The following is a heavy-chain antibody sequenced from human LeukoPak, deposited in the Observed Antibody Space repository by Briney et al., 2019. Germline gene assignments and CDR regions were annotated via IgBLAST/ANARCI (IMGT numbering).Heavy chain of an antibody. CDR2: INPSGGST. CDR3: ARDRKRCGGSRLWFDP. Sequence: ASVKVSCKASGYTFTSYYMHWVRQAPGQGLEWMGIINPSGGSTSYAQKFQGRVTMTRDTSTSTVYMELSSLRSEDTAVYYCARDRKRCGGSRLWFDPWGQGTLVTVSS. D-gene: IGHD2-15*01. J-gene: IGHJ5*02. V-gene: IGHV1-46*01. CDR1: GYTFTSYY.